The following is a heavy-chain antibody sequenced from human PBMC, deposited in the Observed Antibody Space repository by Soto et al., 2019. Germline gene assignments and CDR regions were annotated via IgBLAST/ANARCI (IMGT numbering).Heavy chain of an antibody. CDR2: IYYSGST. CDR1: GGSISSGDYY. D-gene: IGHD3-3*01. CDR3: MTRKWGKVLRFLEWHPIKSMHV. J-gene: IGHJ6*02. Sequence: PSETLSLTCTVSGGSISSGDYYWSWIRQPPGKDLEWIGYIYYSGSTYYNPSLKSRVTISVDTSKNQSSLKLSSVTAADTAVYYCMTRKWGKVLRFLEWHPIKSMHVWGQGTTVTVSS. V-gene: IGHV4-30-4*01.